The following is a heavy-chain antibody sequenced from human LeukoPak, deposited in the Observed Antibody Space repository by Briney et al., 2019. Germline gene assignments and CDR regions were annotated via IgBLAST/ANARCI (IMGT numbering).Heavy chain of an antibody. Sequence: ASVKVSCKASGYTFTSYYMHWVRQAPGQGLEWMGIINPSGGSTSYAQKFQGRVTMTRDTSTSTVYMELSSLRSEDTAVCYCARARDCGGDCSYFDYWGQGTLVTVSS. CDR1: GYTFTSYY. J-gene: IGHJ4*02. V-gene: IGHV1-46*01. D-gene: IGHD2-21*02. CDR3: ARARDCGGDCSYFDY. CDR2: INPSGGST.